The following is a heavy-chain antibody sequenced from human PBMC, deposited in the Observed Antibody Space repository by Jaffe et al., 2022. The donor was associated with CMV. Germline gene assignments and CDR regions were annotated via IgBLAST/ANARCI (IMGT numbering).Heavy chain of an antibody. J-gene: IGHJ6*02. Sequence: QVQLQESGPGLVKPSQTLSLTCTVSGGSISSGGYYWSWIRQHPGKGLEWIGYIYYSGSTYYNPSLKSRVTISVDTSKNQFSLKLSSVTAADTAVYYCAREAPGGDYAGGGISGMDVWGQGTTVTVSS. D-gene: IGHD4-17*01. CDR1: GGSISSGGYY. V-gene: IGHV4-31*03. CDR3: AREAPGGDYAGGGISGMDV. CDR2: IYYSGST.